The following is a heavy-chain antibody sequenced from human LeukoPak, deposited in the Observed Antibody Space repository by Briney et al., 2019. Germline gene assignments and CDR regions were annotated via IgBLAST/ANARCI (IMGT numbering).Heavy chain of an antibody. D-gene: IGHD1-1*01. CDR3: ARRNWESWRDEGYYFDY. CDR2: IYTSGST. CDR1: GGSISSYY. J-gene: IGHJ4*02. V-gene: IGHV4-4*09. Sequence: SETLSLTCTVSGGSISSYYWSWIRLPPGKGLEWIGYIYTSGSTNYNPSLKSRVTISVDTSKNQFSLKLSSVTAADTAVYYCARRNWESWRDEGYYFDYWGQGTLVTVSS.